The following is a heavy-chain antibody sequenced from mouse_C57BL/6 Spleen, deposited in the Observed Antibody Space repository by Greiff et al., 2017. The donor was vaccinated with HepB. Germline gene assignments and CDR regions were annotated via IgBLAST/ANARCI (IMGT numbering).Heavy chain of an antibody. V-gene: IGHV1-26*01. CDR2: INPNNGGT. CDR3: VYDRIAMDY. Sequence: EVQLQQSGPELVKPGASVKISCKASGYTFTDYYMNWVKQSHGKSLEWIGDINPNNGGTSYNQKFKGKATLTVDKSSSTAYMELRSLTSEDSAVYYCVYDRIAMDYWGQGTSVTVSS. CDR1: GYTFTDYY. D-gene: IGHD2-12*01. J-gene: IGHJ4*01.